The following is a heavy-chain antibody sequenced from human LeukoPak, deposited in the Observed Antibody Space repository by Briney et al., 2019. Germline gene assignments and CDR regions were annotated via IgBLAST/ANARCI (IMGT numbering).Heavy chain of an antibody. Sequence: GGSLRLSCTASGFTFGDYAMSWFRQAPGRGLEWVGFIRSKAYGGTTEYAASVKGRFTISRDDSKSIAYVQMNSLKTEDTAVYYCTRAPLYYYDSSGYTDYWGQGTLVTVSS. CDR1: GFTFGDYA. CDR2: IRSKAYGGTT. D-gene: IGHD3-22*01. V-gene: IGHV3-49*03. CDR3: TRAPLYYYDSSGYTDY. J-gene: IGHJ4*02.